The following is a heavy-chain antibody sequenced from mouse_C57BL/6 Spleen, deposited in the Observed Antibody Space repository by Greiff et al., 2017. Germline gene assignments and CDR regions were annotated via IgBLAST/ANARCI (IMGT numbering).Heavy chain of an antibody. V-gene: IGHV1-52*01. D-gene: IGHD2-2*01. CDR1: GYTFTSYW. J-gene: IGHJ4*01. CDR3: AREVTTRNFPYYYAMDY. CDR2: IDPSDSET. Sequence: QVQLKESGAELVRPGSSVKLSCKASGYTFTSYWMHWVKQRPIQGLEWIGNIDPSDSETHYNQKFKDKATLTVDKSSSTAYMQLSSLTSEDSAVYYCAREVTTRNFPYYYAMDYWGQGTSVTVSS.